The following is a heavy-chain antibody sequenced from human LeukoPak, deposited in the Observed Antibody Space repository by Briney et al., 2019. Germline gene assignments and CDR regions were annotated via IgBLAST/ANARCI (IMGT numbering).Heavy chain of an antibody. Sequence: SGGSLRLSCAASGFTVSSNYMSWVRQAPGKGLEWVAVISYDGSNKYYADSVKGRFTISRDNSKNTLYLQMNSLRAEDTAVYYCARDQPEGDYVSWGQGTLVTVSS. CDR2: ISYDGSNK. V-gene: IGHV3-30-3*01. D-gene: IGHD4-17*01. CDR3: ARDQPEGDYVS. CDR1: GFTVSSNY. J-gene: IGHJ5*02.